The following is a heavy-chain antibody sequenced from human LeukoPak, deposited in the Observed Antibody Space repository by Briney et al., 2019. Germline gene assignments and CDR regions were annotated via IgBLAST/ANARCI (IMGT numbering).Heavy chain of an antibody. D-gene: IGHD6-13*01. J-gene: IGHJ4*02. CDR1: GYSISSGYY. CDR3: ARDKQQLVL. Sequence: SETLSLTCTVSGYSISSGYYWGWIRQPPGKGLEWIGYIYYSGSTNYNPSLKSRVTISVDTSKNQFSLKLSSVTAADTAVYYCARDKQQLVLWGQGTLVTVSS. V-gene: IGHV4-61*01. CDR2: IYYSGST.